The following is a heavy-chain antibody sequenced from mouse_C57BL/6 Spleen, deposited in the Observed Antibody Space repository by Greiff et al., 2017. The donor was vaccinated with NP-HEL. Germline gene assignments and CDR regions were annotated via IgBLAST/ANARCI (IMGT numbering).Heavy chain of an antibody. CDR3: ARRGSPGSWFAY. CDR2: ISSGGSYT. CDR1: GFTFSSYG. J-gene: IGHJ3*01. V-gene: IGHV5-6*02. Sequence: DVKLVESGGDLVKPGGSLKLSCAASGFTFSSYGMSWVRQTPDKRLEWVATISSGGSYTYYLDSVKGRITISRDTAKNTLYLQMSSLKSEDTARYYCARRGSPGSWFAYWGQGTLVTVSA. D-gene: IGHD4-1*01.